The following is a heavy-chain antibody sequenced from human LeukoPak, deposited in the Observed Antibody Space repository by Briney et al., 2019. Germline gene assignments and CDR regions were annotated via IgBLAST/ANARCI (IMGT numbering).Heavy chain of an antibody. V-gene: IGHV4-59*08. Sequence: SETLSLTCTVSGGSISNYYWSWIRQPPEKELEWIGYIYYSGNTNYNPSLGSRVTISLDTSKNHLSLRLTSVTAADTAIYYCARHPPRGQLGAAFDIWGQGTMVTVSS. CDR2: IYYSGNT. CDR3: ARHPPRGQLGAAFDI. D-gene: IGHD3-16*01. J-gene: IGHJ3*02. CDR1: GGSISNYY.